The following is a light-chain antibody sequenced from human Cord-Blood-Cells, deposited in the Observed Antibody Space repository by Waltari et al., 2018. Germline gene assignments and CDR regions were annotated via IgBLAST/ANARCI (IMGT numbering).Light chain of an antibody. V-gene: IGLV4-69*01. CDR1: SGHSSYA. Sequence: QLVLTQSPSASASLGASVKLTCTLSSGHSSYAIAWHEQQPEKGPRCLLKLNSGGSHSKGDGIPDRFSGSSSGAERYLTISSLQSEDEADYYCQTWGTGIQVFGTGTKVTVL. CDR3: QTWGTGIQV. J-gene: IGLJ1*01. CDR2: LNSGGSH.